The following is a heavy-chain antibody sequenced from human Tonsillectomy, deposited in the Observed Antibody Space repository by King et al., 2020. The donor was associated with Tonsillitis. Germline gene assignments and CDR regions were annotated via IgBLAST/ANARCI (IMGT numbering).Heavy chain of an antibody. Sequence: VQLVESGGGVVQPGGCLRLSCAASGFTFSSYGIHWVRQAPGRGLEWVAFIRYDGSNKYYADSVKGRFTISRDNSKNTLYLQMNSLRAEDTAVYFSAKDGSGSYIPDYFDYWGQGTLVTVSS. D-gene: IGHD3-10*01. J-gene: IGHJ4*02. CDR1: GFTFSSYG. CDR2: IRYDGSNK. V-gene: IGHV3-30*02. CDR3: AKDGSGSYIPDYFDY.